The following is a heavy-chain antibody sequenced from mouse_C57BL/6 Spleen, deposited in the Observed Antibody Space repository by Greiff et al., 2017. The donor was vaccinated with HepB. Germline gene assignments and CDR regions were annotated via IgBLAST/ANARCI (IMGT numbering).Heavy chain of an antibody. D-gene: IGHD1-1*01. J-gene: IGHJ3*01. Sequence: VQGVESGAELARPGASVKLSCKASGYTFTSYGISWVKQRTGQGLEWIGEIYPRSGNTYYNEKFKGKATLTADKSSSTAYMELRSLTSEDSAVYFCARGDYGSSWGFAYWGQGTLVTVSA. V-gene: IGHV1-81*01. CDR2: IYPRSGNT. CDR3: ARGDYGSSWGFAY. CDR1: GYTFTSYG.